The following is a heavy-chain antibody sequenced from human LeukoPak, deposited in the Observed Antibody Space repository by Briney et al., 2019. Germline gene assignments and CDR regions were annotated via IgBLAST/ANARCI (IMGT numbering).Heavy chain of an antibody. CDR3: ARDRVIAVAGTRKFDY. CDR1: GYTFTGYY. V-gene: IGHV1-2*02. J-gene: IGHJ4*02. CDR2: INPNSGGT. D-gene: IGHD6-19*01. Sequence: EASVKVSCKASGYTFTGYYMHWVRQAPGQGLEWMGWINPNSGGTNYAQTFQGRVTMTRDMSTSTAYMEQSRLRSDDTAVYYCARDRVIAVAGTRKFDYWGQGTLVTVSS.